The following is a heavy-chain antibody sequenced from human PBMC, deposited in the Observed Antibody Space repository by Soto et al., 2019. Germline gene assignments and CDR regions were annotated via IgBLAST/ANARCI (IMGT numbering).Heavy chain of an antibody. Sequence: HPGGSLRLSCAASGFTFTSYAMSWVRQTPGKGLEWVSAISGGGESTYYTDSVRGRFTISRDNSQNTLYLQMNNLRAEDTAVYYCAKDWWSKWLPPHNFDYWGQGALVTVSP. CDR1: GFTFTSYA. CDR3: AKDWWSKWLPPHNFDY. D-gene: IGHD6-19*01. CDR2: ISGGGEST. V-gene: IGHV3-23*01. J-gene: IGHJ4*02.